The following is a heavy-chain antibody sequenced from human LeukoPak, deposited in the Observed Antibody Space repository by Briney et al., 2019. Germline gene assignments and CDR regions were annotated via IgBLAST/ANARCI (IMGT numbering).Heavy chain of an antibody. D-gene: IGHD5-18*01. CDR2: IYYSGST. Sequence: SEALSLTCTVSGGSISSSSYYWGWIRQPPGKGLEWIGSIYYSGSTYYNPSLKSRVTISVDTSKNQFSLKLSSVTAADTAVYYCARSAVEPGYSYRARPPDIWGQGTMVTVSS. CDR1: GGSISSSSYY. V-gene: IGHV4-39*01. CDR3: ARSAVEPGYSYRARPPDI. J-gene: IGHJ3*02.